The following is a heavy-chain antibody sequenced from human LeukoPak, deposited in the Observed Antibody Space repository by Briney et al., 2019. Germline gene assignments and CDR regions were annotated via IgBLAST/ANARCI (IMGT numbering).Heavy chain of an antibody. D-gene: IGHD4-17*01. J-gene: IGHJ6*02. CDR2: INHSGST. V-gene: IGHV4-34*01. CDR1: GGSFSGYY. CDR3: AGDSDYGDYGDDYYGMDV. Sequence: PSETLSLTCAVYGGSFSGYYWSWIRQPPGKGLEWIGEINHSGSTNYNPSLKSRVTISVDTSKNQFSLKLSSVTAADTAVYYCAGDSDYGDYGDDYYGMDVWGQGTTVTVSS.